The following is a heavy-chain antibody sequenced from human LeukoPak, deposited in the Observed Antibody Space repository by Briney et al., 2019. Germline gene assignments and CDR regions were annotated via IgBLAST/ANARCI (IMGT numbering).Heavy chain of an antibody. CDR1: VGSISSYC. V-gene: IGHV4-59*01. CDR3: ARAVADFWSGQYYFDY. Sequence: SETLSLTCTVSVGSISSYCWSWIRQPPGKGLEWIGCIYYGGSTNYNPSLKSRVTISVDTSKNQFSLELSSVTAADTAVFYCARAVADFWSGQYYFDYWGQGTLVTVSS. J-gene: IGHJ4*02. CDR2: IYYGGST. D-gene: IGHD3-3*01.